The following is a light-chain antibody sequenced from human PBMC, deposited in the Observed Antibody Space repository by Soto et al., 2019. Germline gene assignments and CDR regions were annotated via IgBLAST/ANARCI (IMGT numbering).Light chain of an antibody. CDR3: QQYGSTPPT. J-gene: IGKJ1*01. Sequence: EIVLTQSPGTLSLSPGERATLSCRASQSVSSSYLAWYQQKPGQAPRLLIYGASSRATGIPDRFSGSGSGTDFTLTISRLEPEDFAVYICQQYGSTPPTFGLGTKVEI. V-gene: IGKV3-20*01. CDR1: QSVSSSY. CDR2: GAS.